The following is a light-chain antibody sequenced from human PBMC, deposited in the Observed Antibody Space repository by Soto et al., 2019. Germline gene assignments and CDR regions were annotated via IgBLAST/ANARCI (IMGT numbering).Light chain of an antibody. CDR1: SSDVGGYNY. CDR2: EVS. J-gene: IGLJ1*01. Sequence: QSALTQPASVSGSPGQSITISCTGTSSDVGGYNYVSWYQQHPGKAPKLMIYEVSYRPSGVSNRFSGSKSGNTASLTISGLQAEDGADYYCSSYTSDSTPFVFGTGTKVTVL. V-gene: IGLV2-14*01. CDR3: SSYTSDSTPFV.